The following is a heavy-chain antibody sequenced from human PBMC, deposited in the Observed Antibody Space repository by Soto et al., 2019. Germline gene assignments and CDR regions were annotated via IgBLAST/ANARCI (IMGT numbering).Heavy chain of an antibody. CDR2: SSGSGGST. D-gene: IGHD3-10*01. CDR1: GFTFSSYA. V-gene: IGHV3-23*01. CDR3: ARVGPLIGDYYYYGMDV. J-gene: IGHJ6*02. Sequence: GGSLRLSWAASGFTFSSYAMSWVRQAPGKRLEWVSGSSGSGGSTYYADSVKGRFTISRHNGKDSLYLQMNSLRDEETAVYYCARVGPLIGDYYYYGMDVWGQGTTVTVSS.